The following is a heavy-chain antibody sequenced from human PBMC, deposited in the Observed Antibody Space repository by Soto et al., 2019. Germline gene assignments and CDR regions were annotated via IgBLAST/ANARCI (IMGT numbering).Heavy chain of an antibody. Sequence: ASVKVSCKASGYTFTNYFMHWVRQAPGQGLVWMGIINPSGGGTTYAQKFQGRVTMTGDTSTSTVYMELSSLRSEDTAEYYCARGNVNAVYYFDYWGQGTLVTVSS. CDR2: INPSGGGT. CDR3: ARGNVNAVYYFDY. CDR1: GYTFTNYF. J-gene: IGHJ4*02. D-gene: IGHD1-1*01. V-gene: IGHV1-46*01.